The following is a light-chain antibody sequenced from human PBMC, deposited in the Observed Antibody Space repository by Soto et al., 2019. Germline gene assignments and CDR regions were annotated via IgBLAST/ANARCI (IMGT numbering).Light chain of an antibody. CDR2: GAS. J-gene: IGKJ2*02. Sequence: DIVLTQSPGTLSLSPGERATLSCRASQSFSSGYLAWYQQKPGQAPRLLIYGASTRATDIPDRFSGSESGKEFTLTISRLEPEDFAVYYCHQYGSSPPCTFGQGTKLEI. CDR3: HQYGSSPPCT. V-gene: IGKV3-20*01. CDR1: QSFSSGY.